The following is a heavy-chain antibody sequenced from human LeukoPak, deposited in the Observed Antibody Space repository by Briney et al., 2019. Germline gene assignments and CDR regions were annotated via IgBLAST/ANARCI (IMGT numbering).Heavy chain of an antibody. CDR3: VRGGFMHAFDI. CDR1: GLTLSAYW. V-gene: IGHV3-74*01. D-gene: IGHD3-16*01. Sequence: GGSLRLSCAASGLTLSAYWMYWVRQAPGKGPVWVSFINNDGSDTNYADSVKGRFTVSRDNAETTLYLQMNSLRVEDTAVYYCVRGGFMHAFDIWGQGTKVTVSS. J-gene: IGHJ3*02. CDR2: INNDGSDT.